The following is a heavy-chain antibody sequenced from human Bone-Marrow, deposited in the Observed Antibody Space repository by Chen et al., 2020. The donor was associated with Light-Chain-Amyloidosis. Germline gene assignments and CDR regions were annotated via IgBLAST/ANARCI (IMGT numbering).Heavy chain of an antibody. J-gene: IGHJ4*02. Sequence: EVQLEQSGPEVKKPGESLKISCKGSGYTFPNYWIGWVRQMPGKGLEWMGVIYPDDSDARYSPSFEGPVTIPADKSITTAYLQWRSLKASDTAMYYCARRRDGYNFDYWGQGTLVTVSS. D-gene: IGHD5-12*01. CDR1: GYTFPNYW. V-gene: IGHV5-51*01. CDR2: IYPDDSDA. CDR3: ARRRDGYNFDY.